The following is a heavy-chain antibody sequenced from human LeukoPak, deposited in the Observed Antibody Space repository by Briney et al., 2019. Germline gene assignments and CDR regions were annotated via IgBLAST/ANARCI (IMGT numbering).Heavy chain of an antibody. Sequence: PSETLSLTCTVSGVSISSSNSYRGWIRQPPGKGLEWIGSIYYSGNTYYNASLKSQVSISIDTSKNQFSLWLTSVTAADTAVYYCARGRMVVVTAMIPDYWGQGTLVTVSS. CDR3: ARGRMVVVTAMIPDY. J-gene: IGHJ4*02. CDR1: GVSISSSNSY. D-gene: IGHD2-21*02. CDR2: IYYSGNT. V-gene: IGHV4-39*01.